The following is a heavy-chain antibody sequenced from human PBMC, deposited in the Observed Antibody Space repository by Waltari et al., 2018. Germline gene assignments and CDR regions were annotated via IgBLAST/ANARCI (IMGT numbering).Heavy chain of an antibody. J-gene: IGHJ3*02. CDR3: ARAIWAAVAGTDAFDI. CDR1: GYTFTSYD. Sequence: QVQLVQSGAEVKKPGASVKVSCKASGYTFTSYDINWVRQATGQGLEWMGWINPNSGNTGYAQKFQGRVTITRNTSISTAYMELSSLRSEDTAVYYCARAIWAAVAGTDAFDIWGQGTMVTVSS. CDR2: INPNSGNT. D-gene: IGHD6-19*01. V-gene: IGHV1-8*03.